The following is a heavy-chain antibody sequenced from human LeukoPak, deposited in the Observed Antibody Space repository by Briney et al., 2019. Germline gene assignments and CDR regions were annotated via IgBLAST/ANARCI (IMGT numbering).Heavy chain of an antibody. Sequence: ASVKVFCKASGYTFTSYDINWVRQAPGQGLEWMGWMNPNSGNTGYAQKFQGRVTMTRNTSMSTAYMELSSLRSEDTAVYYCARGPPIVVVVAATQVLDYWGQGTLVTVSS. V-gene: IGHV1-8*01. J-gene: IGHJ4*02. CDR2: MNPNSGNT. CDR1: GYTFTSYD. CDR3: ARGPPIVVVVAATQVLDY. D-gene: IGHD2-15*01.